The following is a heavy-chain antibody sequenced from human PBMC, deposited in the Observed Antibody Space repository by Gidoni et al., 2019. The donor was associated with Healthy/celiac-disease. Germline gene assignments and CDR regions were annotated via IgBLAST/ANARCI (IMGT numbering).Heavy chain of an antibody. V-gene: IGHV3-30-3*01. CDR1: GFPFSSYA. Sequence: QVPLVESGGGVVQPGRSMRLSCAASGFPFSSYAMHWVRPAPGKGLEWVAVISYDGSNKYYADSVKGRFTISRDNSKNTLYLQMNSLRAEDTAVYYCARAPGAFDYWGQGTLVTVSS. CDR3: ARAPGAFDY. J-gene: IGHJ4*02. CDR2: ISYDGSNK.